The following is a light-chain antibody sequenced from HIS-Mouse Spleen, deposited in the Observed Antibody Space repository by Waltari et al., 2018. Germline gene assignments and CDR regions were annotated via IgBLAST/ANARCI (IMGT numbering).Light chain of an antibody. CDR3: QQRSNWPWT. CDR1: QSVSSY. J-gene: IGKJ1*01. V-gene: IGKV3-11*01. Sequence: EIVFTQSPATLSLSPGERPPLSSRASQSVSSYLAWYQQKPGQAPRLLIYDASNRATGIPARFSGSGSGTAFTLTISSLEPEDFAVYYCQQRSNWPWTFGQGTKVEIK. CDR2: DAS.